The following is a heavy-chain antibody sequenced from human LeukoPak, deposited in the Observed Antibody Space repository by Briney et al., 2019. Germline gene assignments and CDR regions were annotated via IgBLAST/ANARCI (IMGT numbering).Heavy chain of an antibody. CDR1: GFIVNDYN. CDR2: INCNGA. D-gene: IGHD6-19*01. Sequence: AGTLCLSCAASGFIVNDYNLNWIRQPPGKGLEWVSLINCNGANADSVKGRFTISRDNSKNALYLEMNSLKTEDTALYCCAQGVTSSGWDNWGQAGLVTVSS. J-gene: IGHJ4*02. V-gene: IGHV3-43*01. CDR3: AQGVTSSGWDN.